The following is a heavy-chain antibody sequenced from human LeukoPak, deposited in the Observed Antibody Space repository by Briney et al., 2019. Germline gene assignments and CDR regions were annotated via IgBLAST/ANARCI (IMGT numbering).Heavy chain of an antibody. CDR2: ISGSADST. V-gene: IGHV3-23*01. CDR1: GFTFNSFA. D-gene: IGHD3-22*01. Sequence: GGSLRLSCAATGFTFNSFAVNWVRQAPGKGLEWVSGISGSADSTYYADSVKGRFTISRDNSKNTLYLQMNSLRTEDTAVYYCAREGGGYYDTSGYYPFDYWGQGTLVTVSS. CDR3: AREGGGYYDTSGYYPFDY. J-gene: IGHJ4*02.